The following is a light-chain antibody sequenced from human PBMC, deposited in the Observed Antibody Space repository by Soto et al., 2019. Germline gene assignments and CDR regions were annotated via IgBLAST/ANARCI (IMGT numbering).Light chain of an antibody. Sequence: QSVLTQPASVSGSPGQSITISCTGTSSDVGGYNYVSWYQQHPGKAPKLMIFEVSNRPSGVSNRFSGSNSGNTASLTISGLQAEDEADYYCCSYAGRYSYVFGTGTKVTVL. V-gene: IGLV2-14*01. CDR1: SSDVGGYNY. J-gene: IGLJ1*01. CDR2: EVS. CDR3: CSYAGRYSYV.